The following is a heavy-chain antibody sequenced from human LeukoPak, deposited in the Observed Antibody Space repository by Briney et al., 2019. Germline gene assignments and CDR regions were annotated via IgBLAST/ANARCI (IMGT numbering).Heavy chain of an antibody. V-gene: IGHV4-34*01. J-gene: IGHJ4*02. CDR2: INHSGST. D-gene: IGHD3-10*01. CDR3: ARGRVYYYGSGTYPLFDY. CDR1: GGSFSGYY. Sequence: SETLSLTCAVYGGSFSGYYWSWIRQPPGKGLEWIGEINHSGSTNYNPSLKSRVTISVDTSKNQFSLKLSSVTAADTAVYSCARGRVYYYGSGTYPLFDYWGQGTLVTVSS.